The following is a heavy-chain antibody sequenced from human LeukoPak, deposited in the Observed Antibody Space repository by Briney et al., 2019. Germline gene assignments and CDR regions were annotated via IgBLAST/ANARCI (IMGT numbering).Heavy chain of an antibody. J-gene: IGHJ6*03. V-gene: IGHV4-39*07. CDR2: IYYSGST. D-gene: IGHD3-10*01. CDR1: DGSIISSSYY. CDR3: ARESGSGTRLYYYYYYMDV. Sequence: SETLSLTCTVSDGSIISSSYYWGWIRQPPGKGLEWIGSIYYSGSTSYNPSLKSRVTISLATSKNQFSLKLSSVTAADTAVYYCARESGSGTRLYYYYYYMDVWGKGTTVTVSS.